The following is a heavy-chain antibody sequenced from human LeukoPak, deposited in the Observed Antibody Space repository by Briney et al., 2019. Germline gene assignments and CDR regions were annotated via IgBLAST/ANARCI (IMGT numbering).Heavy chain of an antibody. D-gene: IGHD3-3*01. CDR3: ARHNDFWSGYDY. J-gene: IGHJ4*02. Sequence: PGGSLRLSCAASGFNVSSNYMSWVRQAPGKGLEWVSVIYSGGSTYYADSVKGRFTISRDNSKNTLYLQMNSLRAEDTAVYYCARHNDFWSGYDYWGQGTLVTVSS. CDR1: GFNVSSNY. CDR2: IYSGGST. V-gene: IGHV3-53*01.